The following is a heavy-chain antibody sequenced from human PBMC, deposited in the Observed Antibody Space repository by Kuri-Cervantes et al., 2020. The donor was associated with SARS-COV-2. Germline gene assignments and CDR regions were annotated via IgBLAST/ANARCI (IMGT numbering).Heavy chain of an antibody. CDR2: TYYRSKWYN. J-gene: IGHJ6*03. V-gene: IGHV6-1*01. CDR3: AREGHGSGSYYYYYMDV. CDR1: GDSVSSNSAA. D-gene: IGHD3-10*01. Sequence: LRLSCAISGDSVSSNSAAWNWIRQSPSRGLEWLGRTYYRSKWYNDYAVSVKSRITINPDTSKNQFSLQLNSVTPEDTAVYYCAREGHGSGSYYYYYMDVWGKGTTVTVSS.